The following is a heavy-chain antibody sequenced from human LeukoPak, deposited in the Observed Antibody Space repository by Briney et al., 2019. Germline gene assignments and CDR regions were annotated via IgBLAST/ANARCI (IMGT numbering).Heavy chain of an antibody. CDR2: IRSKGGTT. D-gene: IGHD3-10*01. CDR1: GFTFWDYA. Sequence: GGSLRLSCTASGFTFWDYAMNWVRQAPGKGLEWVGFIRSKGGTTEYAASVKGRFTISRDDSKSIAYLQMNSLKTGDTAMYYCTRGLAGSWGQGTPSPSPQ. J-gene: IGHJ5*02. CDR3: TRGLAGS. V-gene: IGHV3-49*04.